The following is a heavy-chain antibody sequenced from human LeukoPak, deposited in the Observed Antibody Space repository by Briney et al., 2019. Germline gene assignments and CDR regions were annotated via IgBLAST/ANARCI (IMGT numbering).Heavy chain of an antibody. V-gene: IGHV1-8*03. D-gene: IGHD5-18*01. CDR3: ARGGGYSYGPLDI. Sequence: ASVTVSFKTSGYTFTIYDINWVRQATGQGLEWMGWMNPISGNTGYEQKFQGRVTLTRNTSINTAYMELSSLRSEDTAVYYCARGGGYSYGPLDIWGQGTKVTVSS. J-gene: IGHJ3*02. CDR2: MNPISGNT. CDR1: GYTFTIYD.